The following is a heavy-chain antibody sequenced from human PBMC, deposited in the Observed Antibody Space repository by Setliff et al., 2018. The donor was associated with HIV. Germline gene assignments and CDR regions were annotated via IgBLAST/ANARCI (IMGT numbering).Heavy chain of an antibody. J-gene: IGHJ4*02. CDR1: GYSISIGYY. CDR2: IHTSGNT. Sequence: KPSETLSLTCAVSGYSISIGYYWGWIRQPAGKGLQWIGRIHTSGNTNYNPSLKSRVTISWDTSRNQFYLELRSVSAADTAMYFCARESPDGLDYWGQGTLVTVSS. CDR3: ARESPDGLDY. V-gene: IGHV4-61*02. D-gene: IGHD2-8*01.